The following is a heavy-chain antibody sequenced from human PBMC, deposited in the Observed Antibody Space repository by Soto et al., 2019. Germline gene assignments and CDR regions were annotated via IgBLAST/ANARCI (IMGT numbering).Heavy chain of an antibody. Sequence: GDSVKVSGKGSGYSFTSYSMSWVRHAHGQGLEWMGWISAYNGNTNYAQKLKGRVTMTTETSTNTDYIELRSLRSDDTAVYYCARDPDYYRSGSSDSYWGQGTLVTVSS. J-gene: IGHJ4*02. V-gene: IGHV1-18*04. CDR2: ISAYNGNT. CDR1: GYSFTSYS. D-gene: IGHD3-10*01. CDR3: ARDPDYYRSGSSDSY.